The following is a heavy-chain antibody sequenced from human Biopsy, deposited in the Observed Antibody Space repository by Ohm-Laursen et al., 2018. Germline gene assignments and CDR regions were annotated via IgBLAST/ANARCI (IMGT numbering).Heavy chain of an antibody. Sequence: SVKVSCKASGGTFTTYGFNWVRQAPGQGLEWMGRIIPILGRPTYAQKFQGRVTITADTSTGTVFMGLSTLRSEDSALYYCAREQHPYIDVLTDSFSYVPMDVWGAGTTVTVSS. CDR2: IIPILGRP. CDR1: GGTFTTYG. CDR3: AREQHPYIDVLTDSFSYVPMDV. D-gene: IGHD3-9*01. J-gene: IGHJ6*04. V-gene: IGHV1-69*04.